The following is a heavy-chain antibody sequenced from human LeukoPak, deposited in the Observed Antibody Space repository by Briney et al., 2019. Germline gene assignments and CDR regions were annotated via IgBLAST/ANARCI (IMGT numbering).Heavy chain of an antibody. V-gene: IGHV3-7*03. CDR3: AREPYYDSSGYCLDY. CDR2: IKQDGSEK. D-gene: IGHD3-22*01. Sequence: TGGSLRLSCAASGFTFSSYWMSWVRQAPGKGLEWVANIKQDGSEKYYVDSVKGRFTISRDNAKNSLYLQMNSLRAEDTAVYYCAREPYYDSSGYCLDYWGQGTLVTVSS. CDR1: GFTFSSYW. J-gene: IGHJ4*02.